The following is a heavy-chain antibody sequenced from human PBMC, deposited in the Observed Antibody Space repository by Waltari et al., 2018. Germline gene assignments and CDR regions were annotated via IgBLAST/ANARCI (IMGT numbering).Heavy chain of an antibody. Sequence: QVQLQQWGAGLLKPSEPLSLTCAVYGGSFSGYYWSWLRQPPGKGLEWIGEINHSGSTNYNPSLKSRVTISVDTSKSQFSLKLSSVTAADTAVYYCARRGGSSIYYYYYMDVWGKGTTVTISS. D-gene: IGHD1-26*01. CDR3: ARRGGSSIYYYYYMDV. V-gene: IGHV4-34*01. J-gene: IGHJ6*03. CDR1: GGSFSGYY. CDR2: INHSGST.